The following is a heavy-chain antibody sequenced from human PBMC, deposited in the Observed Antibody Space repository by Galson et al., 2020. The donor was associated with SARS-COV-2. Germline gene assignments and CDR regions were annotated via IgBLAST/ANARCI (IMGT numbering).Heavy chain of an antibody. CDR2: IGGGGGST. D-gene: IGHD2-8*02. J-gene: IGHJ4*02. V-gene: IGHV3-23*01. CDR1: GFTFNTYA. CDR3: AKDSTGWAERFDY. Sequence: PGGSLRLSCAASGFTFNTYAMNWVRQAPGKGLEWVSAIGGGGGSTYYADAVEGRFTISRDNSKNTLFLQMNSLTVEDTAVYYCAKDSTGWAERFDYWGQGTLVTVS.